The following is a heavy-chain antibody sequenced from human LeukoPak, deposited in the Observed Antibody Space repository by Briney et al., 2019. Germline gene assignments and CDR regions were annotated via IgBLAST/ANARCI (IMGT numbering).Heavy chain of an antibody. D-gene: IGHD3-10*01. CDR1: GFTFSSYS. J-gene: IGHJ2*01. Sequence: AGGSLRLSCAASGFTFSSYSMSWVRQAPGKGLEWVSSISDNSYWIYYADSVEGRFIISRDNAKNSLYLQMNSLRAEDTAVYYCARDRLGGVIPYWYFDLWGRGTLVTVSS. CDR3: ARDRLGGVIPYWYFDL. CDR2: ISDNSYWI. V-gene: IGHV3-21*04.